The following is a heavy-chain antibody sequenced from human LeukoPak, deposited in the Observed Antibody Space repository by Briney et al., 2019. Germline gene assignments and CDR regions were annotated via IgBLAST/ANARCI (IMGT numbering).Heavy chain of an antibody. V-gene: IGHV4-34*01. CDR3: AREARASDAFDI. CDR2: INHSGST. J-gene: IGHJ3*02. Sequence: SETLSLTCTVSGGSISGYYWSWIRQPPGKGLEWIGEINHSGSTNYNPSLKSRVTISVDTSKNQFSLKLSSVTAADTAVYYCAREARASDAFDIWGQGTMVTVSS. CDR1: GGSISGYY. D-gene: IGHD1-26*01.